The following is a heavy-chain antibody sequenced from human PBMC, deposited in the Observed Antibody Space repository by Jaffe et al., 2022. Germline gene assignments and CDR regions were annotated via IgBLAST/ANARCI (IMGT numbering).Heavy chain of an antibody. Sequence: QVQLVESGGGVVQPGGSLRLSCAASGFTFSSYGMHWVRQAPGKGLEWVAFIRYDGSNKYYADSVKGRFTISRDNSKNTLYLQMNSLRAEDTAVYYCAKDLTYGDYFHDAFDIWGQGTMVTVSS. D-gene: IGHD4-17*01. CDR3: AKDLTYGDYFHDAFDI. CDR2: IRYDGSNK. J-gene: IGHJ3*02. V-gene: IGHV3-30*02. CDR1: GFTFSSYG.